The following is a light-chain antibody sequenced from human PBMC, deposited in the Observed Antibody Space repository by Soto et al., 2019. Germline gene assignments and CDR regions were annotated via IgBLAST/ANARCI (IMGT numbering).Light chain of an antibody. Sequence: EIVLTQSPATLSLSPGERATLSCRASQSVATYLAWYQQKPGQAPRLLIYNASNRVTGIPHRFSGSGSGTDFTLTISSLEPEDFAVYYCQQRSDWPSYTFGQGTMLEIK. J-gene: IGKJ2*01. CDR2: NAS. V-gene: IGKV3-11*01. CDR3: QQRSDWPSYT. CDR1: QSVATY.